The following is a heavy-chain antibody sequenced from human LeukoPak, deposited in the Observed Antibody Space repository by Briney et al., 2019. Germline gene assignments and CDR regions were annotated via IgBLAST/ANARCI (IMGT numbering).Heavy chain of an antibody. Sequence: PSETLSLTCTVSGYSISSDYYWGWIRQPPGKRLEWIGSIHHSGRTYYNPSLKSRVTISVDTSKNQFSLKLSSVTAADTAVCYCASAGSRINWFDPWGQGTLVTVSS. CDR1: GYSISSDYY. V-gene: IGHV4-38-2*02. CDR3: ASAGSRINWFDP. J-gene: IGHJ5*02. CDR2: IHHSGRT. D-gene: IGHD3-10*01.